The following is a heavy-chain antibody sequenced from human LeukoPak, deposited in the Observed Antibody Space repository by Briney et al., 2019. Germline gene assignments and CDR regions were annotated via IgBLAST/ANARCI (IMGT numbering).Heavy chain of an antibody. V-gene: IGHV3-11*03. CDR3: ARQAAGTYWFDP. D-gene: IGHD6-13*01. CDR2: IGSSGSFT. CDR1: GFSFSDYY. J-gene: IGHJ5*02. Sequence: GGSLRLSCAASGFSFSDYYMSWMRQAPGKGLEWVSYIGSSGSFTKYADSVKGRFTISRDTAKNSLHLQMNSLRAEDTAVYYCARQAAGTYWFDPWGQGTLVTVSS.